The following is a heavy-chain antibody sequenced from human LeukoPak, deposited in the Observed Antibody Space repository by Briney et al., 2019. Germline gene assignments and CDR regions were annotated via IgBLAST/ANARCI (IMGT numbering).Heavy chain of an antibody. Sequence: SETLSLTCTVSGGSISSGGYYWSWIRQHPGKGLEWIGYIYYSGSTYYNPSLKSRVTIPVDTSKNQFSLKLSSVTAADTAVYYCATGGGRYCSSTSCYARGAFDIWGQGTMVTASS. J-gene: IGHJ3*02. CDR3: ATGGGRYCSSTSCYARGAFDI. D-gene: IGHD2-2*01. V-gene: IGHV4-31*03. CDR1: GGSISSGGYY. CDR2: IYYSGST.